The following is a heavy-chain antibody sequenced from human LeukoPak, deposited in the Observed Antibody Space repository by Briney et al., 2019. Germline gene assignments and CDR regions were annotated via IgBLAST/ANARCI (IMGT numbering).Heavy chain of an antibody. D-gene: IGHD6-19*01. CDR2: ISGSGGST. CDR1: GFTFSNYV. V-gene: IGHV3-23*01. CDR3: IAGGWSTDAFEM. J-gene: IGHJ3*02. Sequence: GGSLRLSCAASGFTFSNYVMSWVRQAPGKGLESVSGISGSGGSTNYADSVKGRFTISRDNSKNMLFLQINSLRGEDTAVYYCIAGGWSTDAFEMWGQGTTVTVSS.